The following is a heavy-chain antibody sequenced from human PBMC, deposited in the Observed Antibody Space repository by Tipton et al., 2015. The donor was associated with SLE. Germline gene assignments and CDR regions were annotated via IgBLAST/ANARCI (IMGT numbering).Heavy chain of an antibody. V-gene: IGHV4-4*07. J-gene: IGHJ6*02. CDR2: IYSSGNT. CDR3: VRHLNGGMDV. Sequence: TLSLTCTVPVGSISSYYWSWIRQPAGKGLEWIGRIYSSGNTNYNPSLKSRVTMSVDTSKNQFSLQLNSVTPEDTALYYCVRHLNGGMDVWGQGTTVTVSS. D-gene: IGHD2-8*01. CDR1: VGSISSYY.